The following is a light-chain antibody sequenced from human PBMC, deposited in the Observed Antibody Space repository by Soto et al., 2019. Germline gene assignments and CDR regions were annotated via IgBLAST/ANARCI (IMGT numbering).Light chain of an antibody. J-gene: IGLJ1*01. CDR3: CSYAGSYTFV. Sequence: QSVLTQPRSVSGSPGQSVTISCTGTSNDLGRYNYVSWYQQYPGKAPKIMIYDVSKRPSGVPDRFSGSKSDNTASLTISGLQAEDEADYYCCSYAGSYTFVFGIGTKVTVL. CDR2: DVS. V-gene: IGLV2-11*01. CDR1: SNDLGRYNY.